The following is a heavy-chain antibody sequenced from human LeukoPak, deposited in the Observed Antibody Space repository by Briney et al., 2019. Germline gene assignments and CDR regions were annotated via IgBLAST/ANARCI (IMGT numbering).Heavy chain of an antibody. D-gene: IGHD2-15*01. CDR3: AKVGYCTGSSCYNLEY. Sequence: GGSLRLSCAASGFTFSNNAMNWVRQAPGKGLEWVSGISRSGDNTYYADSVKGRFTISRDKSKNTLYLQMNSLGAEDTAVYFCAKVGYCTGSSCYNLEYWGQGTLVTVSS. J-gene: IGHJ4*02. CDR1: GFTFSNNA. CDR2: ISRSGDNT. V-gene: IGHV3-23*01.